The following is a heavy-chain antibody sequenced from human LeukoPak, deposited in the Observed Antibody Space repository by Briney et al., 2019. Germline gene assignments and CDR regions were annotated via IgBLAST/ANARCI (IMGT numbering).Heavy chain of an antibody. V-gene: IGHV3-74*01. J-gene: IGHJ3*02. CDR1: GFTFSNAW. CDR3: ARLPTSGTLAHAFDI. D-gene: IGHD1-26*01. CDR2: INGDGSTI. Sequence: GGTLRLSCAASGFTFSNAWMHWVRQAPGKGLVWVSLINGDGSTISYADSVKGRFTISRDNAKNRLYLQMNSLRAEDTAVYYCARLPTSGTLAHAFDIWGQGTMVTVSS.